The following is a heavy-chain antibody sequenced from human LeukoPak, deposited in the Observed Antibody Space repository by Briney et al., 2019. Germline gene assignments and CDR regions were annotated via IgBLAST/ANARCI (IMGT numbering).Heavy chain of an antibody. V-gene: IGHV3-23*01. CDR1: GFIFGNYA. CDR3: VRGLDYFDY. CDR2: ITGSGGNT. D-gene: IGHD6-6*01. J-gene: IGHJ4*02. Sequence: PGGSLRLSCAASGFIFGNYAMGWGRQAPGKGLEWVSSITGSGGNTYYADSVKGRFTFSRDNSKNTLHLQMNSLRAEDTAVYYCVRGLDYFDYWGQGTLVTVSS.